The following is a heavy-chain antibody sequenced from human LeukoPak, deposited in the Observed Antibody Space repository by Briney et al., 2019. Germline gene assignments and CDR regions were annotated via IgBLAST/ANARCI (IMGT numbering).Heavy chain of an antibody. CDR2: IYRGGST. V-gene: IGHV3-53*01. J-gene: IGHJ4*02. D-gene: IGHD3-22*01. CDR1: GFTVSSNY. Sequence: GGSLRLSCAASGFTVSSNYMSWVRQAPGKGLEWVSVIYRGGSTYYADSVKGRFTISRDNSKNTLYLQMNSLRAEDTAVYYCARGPGNYDSSGYYGLHFDYWGQGTLVTVSS. CDR3: ARGPGNYDSSGYYGLHFDY.